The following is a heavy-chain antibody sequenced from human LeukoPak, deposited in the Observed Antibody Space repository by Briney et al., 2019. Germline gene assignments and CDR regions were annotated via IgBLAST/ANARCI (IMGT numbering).Heavy chain of an antibody. CDR1: GFTFSSYE. CDR2: ISSSGSTI. D-gene: IGHD3-16*01. J-gene: IGHJ4*02. CDR3: AGGWFGGEHF. V-gene: IGHV3-48*03. Sequence: GGSLRLSCAASGFTFSSYEMNWVRQAPGKGLEWVSYISSSGSTIFYADSVKGRFTISRDNAKDSLYIQMNSLRAEDTAVYYCAGGWFGGEHFWGQGTLVTVSS.